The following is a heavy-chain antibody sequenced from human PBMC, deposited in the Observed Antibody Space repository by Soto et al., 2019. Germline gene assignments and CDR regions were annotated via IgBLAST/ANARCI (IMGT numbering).Heavy chain of an antibody. D-gene: IGHD2-2*01. J-gene: IGHJ5*02. CDR2: IYWHDAK. V-gene: IGHV2-5*01. CDR3: PHAGQLRWDWFDP. CDR1: GFSLSTSGVG. Sequence: QITLKESGPPLVKPTQTLTLTCTFSGFSLSTSGVGVGWIRQPPGKALEWLALIYWHDAKRYSPSLKIRLTITKATAKNPGAPTMTNRNPGATATYYCPHAGQLRWDWFDPWGPGTLVTVSS.